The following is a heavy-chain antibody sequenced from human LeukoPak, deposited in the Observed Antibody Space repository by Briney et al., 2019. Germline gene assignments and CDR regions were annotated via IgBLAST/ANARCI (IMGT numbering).Heavy chain of an antibody. D-gene: IGHD5-12*01. CDR1: GYTFTGYY. V-gene: IGHV1-2*02. J-gene: IGHJ6*03. CDR2: INPNSGGT. Sequence: ASVKVSCKASGYTFTGYYMHWVRQAPGQGLEWMGWINPNSGGTNYAQKFQGRVTMTRDTSISTAYMELSRLRSDDTAVYYCARDEEATTYHHYYYMDVWGKGTTVTISS. CDR3: ARDEEATTYHHYYYMDV.